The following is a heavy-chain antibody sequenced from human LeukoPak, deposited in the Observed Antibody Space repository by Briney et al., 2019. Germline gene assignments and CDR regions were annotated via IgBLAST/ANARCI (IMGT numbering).Heavy chain of an antibody. J-gene: IGHJ3*02. CDR3: ANWAPGYRDPFDI. CDR1: GFTFSSYG. CDR2: IRYDGSNK. Sequence: GGSLRLSXAASGFTFSSYGMHWVRQAPGKGLEWVAFIRYDGSNKYYADSVKGRFTISRDNSKNTLYLQMNSLRAEDTAVYYYANWAPGYRDPFDIWGQGTMVTVSS. D-gene: IGHD5-12*01. V-gene: IGHV3-30*02.